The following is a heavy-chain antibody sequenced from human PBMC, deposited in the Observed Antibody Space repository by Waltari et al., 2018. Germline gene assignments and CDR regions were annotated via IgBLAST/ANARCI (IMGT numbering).Heavy chain of an antibody. D-gene: IGHD3-10*01. CDR1: GGPCNDHY. CDR3: ARGRGWFGD. Sequence: QLQLQQWGAGLLKPSETLSLTCAGSGGPCNDHYWNWIRQPPGKGLEWIGQINDSGSTNYNPSLRSRVTISVDTSKNQFSLKLSSVTAADTAVYYCARGRGWFGDWGQGTLVTVSS. J-gene: IGHJ4*02. V-gene: IGHV4-34*01. CDR2: INDSGST.